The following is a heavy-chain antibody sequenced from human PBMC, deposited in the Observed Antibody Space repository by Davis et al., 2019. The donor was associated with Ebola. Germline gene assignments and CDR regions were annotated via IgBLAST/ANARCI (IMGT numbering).Heavy chain of an antibody. Sequence: GESLKISCEGSGYSFTNYWIHWVRQMPGKGLECMGTIYPGDSDTRYSPSFQGQVTISADKSINTAYLQWSSLKASDTAIYYCARRGYNSALWGMDVWGKGTTVTVSS. CDR1: GYSFTNYW. D-gene: IGHD3-22*01. J-gene: IGHJ6*04. V-gene: IGHV5-51*01. CDR2: IYPGDSDT. CDR3: ARRGYNSALWGMDV.